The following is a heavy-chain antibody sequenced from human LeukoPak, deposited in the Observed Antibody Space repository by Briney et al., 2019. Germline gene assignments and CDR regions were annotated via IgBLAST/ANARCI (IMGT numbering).Heavy chain of an antibody. D-gene: IGHD6-19*01. V-gene: IGHV3-66*01. CDR1: GFSVRNNY. J-gene: IGHJ4*02. CDR3: AKDYGRIAVAGTGFLDY. Sequence: GGSLRLSCVVSGFSVRNNYVSWVRQAPGKGLEWVSVIYAGDTIHCADSVKGRFTISRDNSKNTVYLQMNSLRAEDTAVYYCAKDYGRIAVAGTGFLDYWGQGTLVTVSS. CDR2: IYAGDTI.